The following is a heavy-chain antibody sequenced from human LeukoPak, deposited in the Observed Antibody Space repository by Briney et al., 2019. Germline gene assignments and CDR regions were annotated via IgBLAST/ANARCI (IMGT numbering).Heavy chain of an antibody. Sequence: ASVTVSCKASGYTFTSYGISWVRQAPGQGLEWMGWISAYNGNTNYAQKLQGRVTMTTDTSTSTAYMELRSLRSDDTAVYYCARGLGEDIVVVPAAIWGVRDNWFDPWGQGTLVTVSS. CDR1: GYTFTSYG. CDR2: ISAYNGNT. V-gene: IGHV1-18*01. J-gene: IGHJ5*02. D-gene: IGHD2-2*01. CDR3: ARGLGEDIVVVPAAIWGVRDNWFDP.